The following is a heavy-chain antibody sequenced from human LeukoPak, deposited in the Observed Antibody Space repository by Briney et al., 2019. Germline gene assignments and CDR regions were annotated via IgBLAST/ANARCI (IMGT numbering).Heavy chain of an antibody. CDR2: IYYSGST. D-gene: IGHD4-17*01. CDR3: ARDYYGDYLYYYGMDV. Sequence: PSETLSLTCTVSGGSISSGGYYWSWIRQHPGKGLEWIGYIYYSGSTYYNPSLKSRVTISVDTSKNQFSLKLSSVTAADTAVYYCARDYYGDYLYYYGMDVWGQGTTVTVSS. CDR1: GGSISSGGYY. V-gene: IGHV4-31*03. J-gene: IGHJ6*02.